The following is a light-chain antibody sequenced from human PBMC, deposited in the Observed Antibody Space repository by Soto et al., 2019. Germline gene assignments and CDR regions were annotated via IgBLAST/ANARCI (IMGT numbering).Light chain of an antibody. CDR1: QDINRW. V-gene: IGKV1-5*03. CDR2: KAS. Sequence: QMTLSPSAVSASVGDRVTITCRASQDINRWLAWYQQKPGKAHKLMIYKASSLESGVQSRFSGSGSGTEFTLTISSLQPDDVATYYCKQYNSYPWTFGQGTKLDIK. CDR3: KQYNSYPWT. J-gene: IGKJ1*01.